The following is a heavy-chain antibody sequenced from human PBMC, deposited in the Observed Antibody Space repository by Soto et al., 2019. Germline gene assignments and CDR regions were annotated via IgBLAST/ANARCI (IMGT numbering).Heavy chain of an antibody. J-gene: IGHJ3*02. V-gene: IGHV3-23*01. CDR2: ISGSGGST. D-gene: IGHD3-22*01. Sequence: PGGSLRLSCAASGFTFSSYAMSWVRQAPGKGLEWVSAISGSGGSTYYADSVKGRFTISRDNSKNTLYLQMNSLRAEDTAVYYCAKDRNYDSSGYYYLNDAFDIWGQGTMVTVSS. CDR1: GFTFSSYA. CDR3: AKDRNYDSSGYYYLNDAFDI.